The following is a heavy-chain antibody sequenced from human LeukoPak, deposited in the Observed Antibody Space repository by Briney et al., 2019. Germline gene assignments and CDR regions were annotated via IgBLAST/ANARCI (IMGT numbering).Heavy chain of an antibody. Sequence: ASVKVSCKASGYTFTSYAMNWVRQAPGQGLEWMGWINTNTGNPTYAQGFTGRFVFSLDTSVSTAYLQISSLKAEDTAVYYCARVPRYYDILTGYPFYHYYGMDVWGQGTTVTVSS. J-gene: IGHJ6*02. CDR2: INTNTGNP. CDR1: GYTFTSYA. V-gene: IGHV7-4-1*02. CDR3: ARVPRYYDILTGYPFYHYYGMDV. D-gene: IGHD3-9*01.